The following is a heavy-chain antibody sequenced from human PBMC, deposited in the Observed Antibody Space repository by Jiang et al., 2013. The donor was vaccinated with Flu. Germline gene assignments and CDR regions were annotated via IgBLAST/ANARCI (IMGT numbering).Heavy chain of an antibody. V-gene: IGHV3-23*04. J-gene: IGHJ4*02. CDR1: GFIFSSYA. D-gene: IGHD3-22*01. CDR2: IRGSGGTT. CDR3: AKMYYYDSSDYPGMDY. Sequence: VQLVESGGGLVQPGGSLRLSCAASGFIFSSYAMSWVRQAPGKGLEWVSAIRGSGGTTYYADSVKGRFTISRDNSKNTLYLQMNSLRAEDTAVYYCAKMYYYDSSDYPGMDYWGQGTLVTVSS.